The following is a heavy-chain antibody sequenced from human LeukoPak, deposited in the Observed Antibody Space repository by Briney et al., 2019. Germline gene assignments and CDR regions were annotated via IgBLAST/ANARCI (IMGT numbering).Heavy chain of an antibody. CDR1: GFTVSSNY. CDR3: AREGSLYGMDV. J-gene: IGHJ6*02. D-gene: IGHD3-10*01. V-gene: IGHV3-53*01. Sequence: VGSLRLSCAASGFTVSSNYMSWVRQAPGKGLEWVSVIYSGGSTYYADSVKGRFTISRDNSKNTLYLQMNSLRAEDTAVYYCAREGSLYGMDVWGQGTTVTVSS. CDR2: IYSGGST.